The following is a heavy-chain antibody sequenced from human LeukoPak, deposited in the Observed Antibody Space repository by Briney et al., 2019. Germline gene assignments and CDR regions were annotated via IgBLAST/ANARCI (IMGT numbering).Heavy chain of an antibody. V-gene: IGHV4-59*06. J-gene: IGHJ4*02. CDR1: GGSISTYY. D-gene: IGHD3-22*01. CDR3: ARHKTYYYDSSGYYYFDY. CDR2: IYYSGST. Sequence: PSETLSLTCTVSGGSISTYYWSWIRQHPGKGLEWIGYIYYSGSTYYNPSLKSRVTISVDTSKNQFSLKLSSVTAADTAVYYCARHKTYYYDSSGYYYFDYWGQGTLVTVSS.